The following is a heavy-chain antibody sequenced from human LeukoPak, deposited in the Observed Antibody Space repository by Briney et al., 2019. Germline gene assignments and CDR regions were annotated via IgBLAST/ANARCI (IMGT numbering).Heavy chain of an antibody. Sequence: GGSLRLSCAASGFTSSSFAMSWVRQAPGKGLEWVSAISGSGGSTYYADSVKGRFTISRDNSKNTLFLQMNSLRAEDTAVYYCAKDRSCTGSSCNVGSWGQGTMVTVSS. CDR2: ISGSGGST. J-gene: IGHJ3*01. V-gene: IGHV3-23*01. CDR1: GFTSSSFA. CDR3: AKDRSCTGSSCNVGS. D-gene: IGHD2-2*01.